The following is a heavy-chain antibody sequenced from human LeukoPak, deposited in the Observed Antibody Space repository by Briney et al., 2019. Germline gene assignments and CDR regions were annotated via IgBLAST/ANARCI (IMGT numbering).Heavy chain of an antibody. J-gene: IGHJ5*02. V-gene: IGHV1-2*02. D-gene: IGHD6-19*01. CDR3: ARGRGIAVAGKRWSDP. CDR1: GYTFTGYY. CDR2: IKLNSVGT. Sequence: ASVTVSCKASGYTFTGYYMHWVRQAPGQGLEWMGLIKLNSVGTNYAQKFQVRVTMTRDTSISTAYMELSRLRSADTAVYYCARGRGIAVAGKRWSDPWGQGTLVTVSS.